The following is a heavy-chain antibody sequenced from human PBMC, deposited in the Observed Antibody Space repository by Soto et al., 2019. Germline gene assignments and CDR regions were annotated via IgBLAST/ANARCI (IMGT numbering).Heavy chain of an antibody. J-gene: IGHJ4*02. CDR3: ASKHFFSALFGVVTTHFDY. CDR1: GGSFSGYY. D-gene: IGHD3-3*01. CDR2: INHSGST. Sequence: QVHLQQWGAGLLKPSETLSLTCAVYGGSFSGYYWSWFRQPPGKGLEWMGEINHSGSTKYNPSLESRVPISVDPSKNQFSLKLSSVTAADTAVYYCASKHFFSALFGVVTTHFDYWSQGTLVSVSS. V-gene: IGHV4-34*01.